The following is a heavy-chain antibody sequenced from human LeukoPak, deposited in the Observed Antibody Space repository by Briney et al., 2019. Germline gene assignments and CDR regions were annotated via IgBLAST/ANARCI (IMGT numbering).Heavy chain of an antibody. CDR3: ARDHGEMTTVTTAYNWFDP. V-gene: IGHV4-39*07. CDR1: GGSISSSSYY. J-gene: IGHJ5*02. CDR2: IYYSGST. Sequence: PSETLSLTCTVSGGSISSSSYYWGWIRQPPGKGLEWIGSIYYSGSTYYNPSLKSRVTISVDTSKNQFSLKLSSVTAADTAVYYCARDHGEMTTVTTAYNWFDPWGQGTLVTVSS. D-gene: IGHD4-17*01.